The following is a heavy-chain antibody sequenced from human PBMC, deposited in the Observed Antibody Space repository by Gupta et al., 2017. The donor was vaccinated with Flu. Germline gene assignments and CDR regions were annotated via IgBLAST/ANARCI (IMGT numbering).Heavy chain of an antibody. J-gene: IGHJ4*02. Sequence: QVQLQESGPGLVKPSETLSLTCTVSGGSISSYYWSWIRQPPGKGLEWIGYIYYSGSTNYNPSLKSRVTISVDTSKNQFSLKLSSVTAADTAVYYCARDLAPGYSSGWIDYWGQGTLVTVSS. V-gene: IGHV4-59*01. D-gene: IGHD6-19*01. CDR3: ARDLAPGYSSGWIDY. CDR2: IYYSGST. CDR1: GGSISSYY.